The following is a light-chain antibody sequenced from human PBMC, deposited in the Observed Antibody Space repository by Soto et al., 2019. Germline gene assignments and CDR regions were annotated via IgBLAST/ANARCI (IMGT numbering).Light chain of an antibody. CDR3: GTWDSSLSAWL. J-gene: IGLJ3*02. Sequence: QSVLTQPPSVSAAPGQKVTISCYGSSSNIGNNYVSWYQQLPGTAPKLLIYENNKRPSGIPDRFSGSKSGTSATLGITGLQTWDEADYYCGTWDSSLSAWLFGGGTKVTVL. V-gene: IGLV1-51*02. CDR2: ENN. CDR1: SSNIGNNY.